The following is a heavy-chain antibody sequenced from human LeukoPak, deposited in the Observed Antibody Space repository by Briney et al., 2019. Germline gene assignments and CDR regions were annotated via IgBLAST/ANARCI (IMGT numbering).Heavy chain of an antibody. D-gene: IGHD6-19*01. V-gene: IGHV4-59*08. Sequence: SETLSLTCTVSGVSVSNHYWSWIRQPPGKGLEWIGWFYYSGGTYFNPSLGSRVTISADTSRNHLSLNPRSLTASDTAVYYCAGHSSGWHFDPWGQGALVTVSS. J-gene: IGHJ5*02. CDR2: FYYSGGT. CDR3: AGHSSGWHFDP. CDR1: GVSVSNHY.